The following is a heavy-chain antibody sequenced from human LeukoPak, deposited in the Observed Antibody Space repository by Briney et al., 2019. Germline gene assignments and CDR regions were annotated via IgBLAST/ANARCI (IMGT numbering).Heavy chain of an antibody. D-gene: IGHD3-10*01. Sequence: GGSLRLSCAASGFTFSSYAMRWVRQAPGKGLEWISSISNPSSTIYYADSVKGRFTISRDNAKNSLYLQMNSLRAEDTAVYYCASCGDGLPCDFDYWGQGTLVTVSS. CDR2: ISNPSSTI. CDR1: GFTFSSYA. CDR3: ASCGDGLPCDFDY. J-gene: IGHJ4*02. V-gene: IGHV3-48*04.